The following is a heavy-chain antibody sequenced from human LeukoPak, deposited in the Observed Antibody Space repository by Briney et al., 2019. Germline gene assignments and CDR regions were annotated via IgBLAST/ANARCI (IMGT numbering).Heavy chain of an antibody. D-gene: IGHD3-22*01. J-gene: IGHJ4*02. CDR2: IRTKVTSYAT. CDR1: GFTFSGSA. V-gene: IGHV3-73*01. CDR3: TRLDLFYYDGSDYPG. Sequence: GGSLRLSCAGSGFTFSGSAMHWVRQASGKGLEWVAHIRTKVTSYATAYAASVKGRFTISRDDSKDTAYLQMNSLKTEDTAVYYCTRLDLFYYDGSDYPGWGQGTLVTVSS.